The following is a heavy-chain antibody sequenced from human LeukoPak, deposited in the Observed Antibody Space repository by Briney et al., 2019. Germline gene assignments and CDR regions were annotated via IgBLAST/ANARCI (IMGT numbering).Heavy chain of an antibody. CDR3: AKSSSGWYGGFDY. J-gene: IGHJ4*02. Sequence: PWGSLRLSCAASGFTFSSNAIHWVRQAPGKGLEWVAEISYDGGNTYYADSVKGRFTISRDNSKNTLYLQMNSLRAEDTAVYYCAKSSSGWYGGFDYWGQGTLVTVSS. D-gene: IGHD6-19*01. CDR1: GFTFSSNA. CDR2: ISYDGGNT. V-gene: IGHV3-30-3*02.